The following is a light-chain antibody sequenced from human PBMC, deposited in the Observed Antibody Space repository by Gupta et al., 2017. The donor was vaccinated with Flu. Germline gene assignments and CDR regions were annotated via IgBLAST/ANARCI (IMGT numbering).Light chain of an antibody. Sequence: EIVLTQPPGTLSLSPGERATLSCRASQSVSSSNLAWYQQKPGQAPRLLIYGASSRATGIPDRFSGSGSGTDFTLTISRLEPEDFAVYYCQQYGSSPYTFGQGTKLETK. CDR2: GAS. V-gene: IGKV3-20*01. J-gene: IGKJ2*01. CDR3: QQYGSSPYT. CDR1: QSVSSSN.